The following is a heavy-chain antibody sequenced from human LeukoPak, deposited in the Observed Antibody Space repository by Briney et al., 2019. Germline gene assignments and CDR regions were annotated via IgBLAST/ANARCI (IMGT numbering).Heavy chain of an antibody. CDR3: AGEGIAAAGTYLDY. V-gene: IGHV3-33*01. J-gene: IGHJ4*02. CDR1: GFTFSSYG. D-gene: IGHD6-13*01. Sequence: GGSLRLSCAASGFTFSSYGMHWVRQAPGKGLEWAAVIWYDGSNKYYADSVKGRFTISRDNSKNTLYLQMNSLRAEDTAVYYCAGEGIAAAGTYLDYWGQGTLVTVSS. CDR2: IWYDGSNK.